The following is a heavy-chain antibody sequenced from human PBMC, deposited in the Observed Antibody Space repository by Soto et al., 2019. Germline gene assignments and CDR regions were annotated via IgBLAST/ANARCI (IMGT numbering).Heavy chain of an antibody. CDR3: ARVYYDYVWGSYRSPYYFDY. CDR1: GGSFSGYY. D-gene: IGHD3-16*02. Sequence: SETLSLTCAVYGGSFSGYYWSWIRQPPGKGLEWTGEINHSGSTNYNPSLKSRVTISVDTSKNQFSLKLSSVTAADTAVYYCARVYYDYVWGSYRSPYYFDYWGQGTLVTGSS. J-gene: IGHJ4*02. V-gene: IGHV4-34*01. CDR2: INHSGST.